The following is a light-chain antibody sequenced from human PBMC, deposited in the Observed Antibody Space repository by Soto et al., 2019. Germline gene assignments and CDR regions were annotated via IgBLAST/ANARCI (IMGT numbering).Light chain of an antibody. V-gene: IGKV1-5*03. J-gene: IGKJ1*01. CDR2: KAS. CDR3: QRYNSYSRT. CDR1: QSISSW. Sequence: DIQMTQSPSTPSAAVGDRVTITCRASQSISSWLAWYQQKPGKAPKLLIHKASRLESGVPSRFSGSGSGTEFTLTISSLQPDDVATYYCQRYNSYSRTFGQGTKVDI.